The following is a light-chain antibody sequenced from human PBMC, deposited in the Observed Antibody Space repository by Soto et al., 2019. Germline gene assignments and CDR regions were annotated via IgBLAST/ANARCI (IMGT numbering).Light chain of an antibody. CDR2: YAS. Sequence: DIQMTQSPSTLSASVGDRVTITCRASHNIGSWLAWYQQKPGKAPNLLIYYASTLESGVPSRFSGSGSGTEFTLTISSLQPNDFATYYCQQYGSSLWTFGQGTKVDIK. J-gene: IGKJ1*01. CDR3: QQYGSSLWT. CDR1: HNIGSW. V-gene: IGKV1-5*01.